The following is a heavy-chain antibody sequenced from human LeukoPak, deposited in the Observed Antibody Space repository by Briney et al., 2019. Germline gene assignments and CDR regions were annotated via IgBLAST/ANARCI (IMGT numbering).Heavy chain of an antibody. CDR1: GLTFSSYG. D-gene: IGHD3-3*01. CDR2: IRYDGSNK. Sequence: GGSLRLSCAASGLTFSSYGMHWVRQAPGKGLEWVAFIRYDGSNKYYADSVKGRFTISRDNSKNTLYLQMNSLRAEDTAVYYCAKGVLLEWFPYYFDYWGQGTLVTVSS. CDR3: AKGVLLEWFPYYFDY. J-gene: IGHJ4*02. V-gene: IGHV3-30*02.